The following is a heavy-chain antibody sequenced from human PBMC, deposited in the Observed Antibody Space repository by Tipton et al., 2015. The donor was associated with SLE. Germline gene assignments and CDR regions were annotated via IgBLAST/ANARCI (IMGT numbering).Heavy chain of an antibody. CDR3: ARVVNWDWYFDL. V-gene: IGHV4-34*01. J-gene: IGHJ2*01. Sequence: TLSLTCAVYGESFSGYSWSWIRQPPGKGLVWIGEINHTGNSNYNPSLKSRVTISVDTSKNQFSLNLDSVTAADTAVYYCARVVNWDWYFDLWGRGTLVTVSS. D-gene: IGHD1-1*01. CDR2: INHTGNS. CDR1: GESFSGYS.